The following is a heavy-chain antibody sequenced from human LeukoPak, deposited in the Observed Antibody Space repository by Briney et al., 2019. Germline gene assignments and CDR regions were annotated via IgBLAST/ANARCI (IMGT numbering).Heavy chain of an antibody. D-gene: IGHD3-22*01. CDR2: IKQDGSEK. CDR3: ARDVSHSSGYYYGDGGFDY. J-gene: IGHJ4*02. Sequence: GGSLRLSCAASGFTFSSYEMNWVRQAPGKGLEWVANIKQDGSEKYYVDSVKGRFTISRDNAKNSLYLQMNSLRAEDTAVYYCARDVSHSSGYYYGDGGFDYWGQGTLVTVSS. V-gene: IGHV3-7*01. CDR1: GFTFSSYE.